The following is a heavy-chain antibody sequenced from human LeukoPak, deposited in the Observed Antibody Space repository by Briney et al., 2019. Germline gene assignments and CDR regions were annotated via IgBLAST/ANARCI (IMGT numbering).Heavy chain of an antibody. V-gene: IGHV3-7*01. Sequence: GGSLRLSCEASGFTFNSYWMSWVRQAPGRGLEWVANIRYDGSEKHYVDSVKGRFTISRDNAKNSLYLQMNGLTAEDTAVYYCARETSYYYGSGSYPDYWGQGTLVTVSS. D-gene: IGHD3-10*01. J-gene: IGHJ4*02. CDR1: GFTFNSYW. CDR2: IRYDGSEK. CDR3: ARETSYYYGSGSYPDY.